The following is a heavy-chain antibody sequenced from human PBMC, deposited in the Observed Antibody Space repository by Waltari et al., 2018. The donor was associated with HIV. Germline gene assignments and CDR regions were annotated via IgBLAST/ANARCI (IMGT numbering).Heavy chain of an antibody. D-gene: IGHD5-12*01. CDR3: AKDPMDIVATINYYGMDV. CDR2: IRGSGGST. CDR1: GFTVRSYA. J-gene: IGHJ6*02. Sequence: EVQLLESGGGLVQPGGSLRLSCAAPGFTVRSYAMSCVRQAPGKGLEWVSAIRGSGGSTYYADSVKGRFTISRDNSKNTLYLQMNSLRAEDTAVYYCAKDPMDIVATINYYGMDVWGQGTTVTVSS. V-gene: IGHV3-23*01.